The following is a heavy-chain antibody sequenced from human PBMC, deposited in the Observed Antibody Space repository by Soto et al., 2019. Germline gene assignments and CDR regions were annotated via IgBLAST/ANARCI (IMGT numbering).Heavy chain of an antibody. Sequence: SETLSLTCRVSGVSIGIHFWSLMLQAPGKGPELVGYIYHTVNTNYNPSLKSRVTISMDTSENQLSLQLSSVTAADTAVYYCARLQYTVVTALDIWGQGTMVTVSS. V-gene: IGHV4-59*11. CDR3: ARLQYTVVTALDI. J-gene: IGHJ3*02. CDR1: GVSIGIHF. D-gene: IGHD2-15*01. CDR2: IYHTVNT.